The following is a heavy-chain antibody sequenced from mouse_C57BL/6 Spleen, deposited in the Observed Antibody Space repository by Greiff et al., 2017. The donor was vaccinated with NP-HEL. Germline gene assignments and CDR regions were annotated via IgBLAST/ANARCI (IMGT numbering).Heavy chain of an antibody. Sequence: VQLQQPGAELVRPGSSVKLSCKASGYTFTSYWMHWVKQRPIQGLEWIGNIDPSDSETHYNQKFKDKATLTVDKSSSTAYMQLSSLTSEDSAVYYCARGDYYGSSPSFAYWGRGTLVTVSA. CDR2: IDPSDSET. CDR1: GYTFTSYW. V-gene: IGHV1-52*01. J-gene: IGHJ3*01. D-gene: IGHD1-1*01. CDR3: ARGDYYGSSPSFAY.